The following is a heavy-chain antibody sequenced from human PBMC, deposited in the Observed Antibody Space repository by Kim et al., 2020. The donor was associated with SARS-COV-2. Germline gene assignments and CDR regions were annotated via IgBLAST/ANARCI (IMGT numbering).Heavy chain of an antibody. D-gene: IGHD2-21*01. CDR3: ARTCDDDASDYYMDV. J-gene: IGHJ6*03. CDR2: IYYSGST. Sequence: SETLSLTCTVSGGSIGSYYWSWIRQPPGKGLEWIGYIYYSGSTNYNPSLKSRVTISVDTSKNQFSLKLSSVTAADTAVYYCARTCDDDASDYYMDVWGKG. V-gene: IGHV4-59*08. CDR1: GGSIGSYY.